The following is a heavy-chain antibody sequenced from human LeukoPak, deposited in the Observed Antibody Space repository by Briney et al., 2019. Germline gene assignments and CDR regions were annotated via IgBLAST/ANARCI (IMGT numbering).Heavy chain of an antibody. Sequence: SETLSLTCAVYGVSFSGYYWSWIRQPPGKGLEWIGEINHSGSTNYNPSLKSRVTISVDTSKNQFSLKLSSVTAADTAVYYCARGSSEVVVVAATHSPYYYYYGMDVWGQGTTVTVSS. J-gene: IGHJ6*02. CDR2: INHSGST. CDR3: ARGSSEVVVVAATHSPYYYYYGMDV. D-gene: IGHD2-15*01. V-gene: IGHV4-34*01. CDR1: GVSFSGYY.